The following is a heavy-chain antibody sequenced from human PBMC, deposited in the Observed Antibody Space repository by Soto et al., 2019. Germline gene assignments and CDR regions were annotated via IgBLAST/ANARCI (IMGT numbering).Heavy chain of an antibody. CDR3: ARVRPTTWIQLWLLPHFDY. CDR1: GGSFSGYY. D-gene: IGHD5-18*01. Sequence: SETLSLTCAVYGGSFSGYYWSWIRQPPGKGLEWIGEINHSRSTNYNPSLKSRVTISVDTSKNQFSLKLSPVTAADTAVYYCARVRPTTWIQLWLLPHFDYWGQGTLVTVSS. CDR2: INHSRST. V-gene: IGHV4-34*01. J-gene: IGHJ4*01.